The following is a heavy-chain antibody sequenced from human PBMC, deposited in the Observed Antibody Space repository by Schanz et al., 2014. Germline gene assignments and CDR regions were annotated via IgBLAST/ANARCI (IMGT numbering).Heavy chain of an antibody. D-gene: IGHD5-12*01. CDR2: ISGSGGST. J-gene: IGHJ5*02. CDR1: GFTFSSYA. V-gene: IGHV3-23*01. Sequence: EVQLLESGGGLVQPGGSLRLSCAASGFTFSSYAMSWVRQAPGKGLEWVSAISGSGGSTYFADFVKGRFTISRDNSKNTLYLQMNSLRAEDTAAYYCAKDLNRVATAPQSWGQGTLVTVSS. CDR3: AKDLNRVATAPQS.